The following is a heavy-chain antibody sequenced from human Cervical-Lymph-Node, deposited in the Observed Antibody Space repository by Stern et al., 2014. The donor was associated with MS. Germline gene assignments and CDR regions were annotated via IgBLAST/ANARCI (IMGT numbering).Heavy chain of an antibody. CDR2: LIPIFGTA. CDR1: GGTFSSYA. D-gene: IGHD3-9*01. CDR3: ARDEDILTGFGRMDV. J-gene: IGHJ6*02. Sequence: QVQLVQSGAEVKKPGSSGKVSCKASGGTFSSYAISWVRQAPGQGLEWMGGLIPIFGTANYAQRFQGRVTITADESTSTAYMELSSLRSEDTAVYYCARDEDILTGFGRMDVWGQGTTVTVSS. V-gene: IGHV1-69*01.